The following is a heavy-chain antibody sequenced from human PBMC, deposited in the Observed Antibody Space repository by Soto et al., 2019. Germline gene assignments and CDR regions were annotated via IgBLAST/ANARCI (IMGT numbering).Heavy chain of an antibody. V-gene: IGHV2-70*04. J-gene: IGHJ5*02. Sequence: FGATLAHRKQPRTLTCPHTRFLLSASGIPVSWIRQPPGKALEWLARIDWHDDNYYRTSLKSRLTISKDNCKKQLVLTMTNMDPADTATYHCAKTGTDGSWFDPWAQGTLVTASS. CDR1: RFLLSASGIP. D-gene: IGHD1-1*01. CDR2: IDWHDDN. CDR3: AKTGTDGSWFDP.